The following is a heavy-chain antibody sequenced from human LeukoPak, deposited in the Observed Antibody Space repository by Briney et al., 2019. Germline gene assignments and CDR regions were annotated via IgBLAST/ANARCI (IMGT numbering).Heavy chain of an antibody. Sequence: PSETLSLTCTVAGGSIVSYYWSWIRQPPGKGLEWIGYIYYSGTTIYNPSLKSRLTISLDTSKNQFSLNLSSVTAADTAVYYCARDETHFYGSGSSNWFDPWGQGILVTVSS. V-gene: IGHV4-59*12. J-gene: IGHJ5*02. CDR1: GGSIVSYY. CDR2: IYYSGTT. CDR3: ARDETHFYGSGSSNWFDP. D-gene: IGHD3-10*01.